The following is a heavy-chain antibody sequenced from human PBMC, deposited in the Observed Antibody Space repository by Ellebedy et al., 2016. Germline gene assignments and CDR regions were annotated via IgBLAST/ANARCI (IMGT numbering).Heavy chain of an antibody. Sequence: GGSLRLSXAASGFTFSSYSMNWVRQAPGKGLEWVSYISSSSSTIYYADSVKGRFTISRDNAKNSLYLQMNSLRAEDTAVYYCARDSDGGDMVRGVIITGVGAFDIWGQGTMVTVSS. CDR3: ARDSDGGDMVRGVIITGVGAFDI. CDR1: GFTFSSYS. CDR2: ISSSSSTI. V-gene: IGHV3-48*04. D-gene: IGHD3-10*01. J-gene: IGHJ3*02.